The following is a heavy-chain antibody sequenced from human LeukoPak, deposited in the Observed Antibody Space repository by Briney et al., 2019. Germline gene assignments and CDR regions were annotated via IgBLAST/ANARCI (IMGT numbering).Heavy chain of an antibody. CDR2: ISWNSGDI. J-gene: IGHJ4*02. V-gene: IGHV3-9*01. CDR1: GFTFDDYA. D-gene: IGHD3-22*01. Sequence: PGRSLRLSCAASGFTFDDYAMHWVRQAPGKGLEWASGISWNSGDIGYADSVKGRFTISRDNAKNSLYLQMNSLRAEDTALYYCVKDSGTNYDSRGFLPHFDYWGQGTLVTVSS. CDR3: VKDSGTNYDSRGFLPHFDY.